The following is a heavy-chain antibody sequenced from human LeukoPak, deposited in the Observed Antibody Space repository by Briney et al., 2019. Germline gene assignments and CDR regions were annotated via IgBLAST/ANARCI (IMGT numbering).Heavy chain of an antibody. D-gene: IGHD6-19*01. V-gene: IGHV3-23*01. CDR1: GFTFSSYA. Sequence: PGGSLRLSCAASGFTFSSYAMSWVRQAPGKGLEWVSAISGSGGSTYYADSVKGRFTISRDNSKNTLYLQMNSLRAEDTALYYCVKGVAVAGTSFDYWGLGTLVTVSS. CDR3: VKGVAVAGTSFDY. J-gene: IGHJ4*02. CDR2: ISGSGGST.